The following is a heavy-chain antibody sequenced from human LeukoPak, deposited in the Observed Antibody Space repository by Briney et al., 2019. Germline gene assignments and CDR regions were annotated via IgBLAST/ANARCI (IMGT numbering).Heavy chain of an antibody. D-gene: IGHD6-6*01. CDR3: ARTAARRFDY. CDR2: INPTGGST. V-gene: IGHV1-46*02. J-gene: IGHJ4*02. CDR1: GFSFKNYP. Sequence: GGSLRLSCAASGFSFKNYPIHWVRQAPGQGLEWMGIINPTGGSTTYAQKFQGRVTMTRDTSTSTVYMELSSLRSDDTAVYYCARTAARRFDYWGQGTLVTVSS.